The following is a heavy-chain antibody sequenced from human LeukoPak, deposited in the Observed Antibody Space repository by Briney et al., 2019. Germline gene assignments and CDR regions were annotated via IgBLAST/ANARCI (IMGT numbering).Heavy chain of an antibody. CDR2: LSRSDGDT. V-gene: IGHV3-23*01. CDR3: AKRSDYGGNSNYFDF. D-gene: IGHD4-23*01. J-gene: IGHJ4*02. Sequence: GGSLRLSCAASGFTFSSYGMSWVRQAPGKGLEWVSALSRSDGDTYYADSVKGRFTISRDNSKNTLYLQMNSLRAEDTAVYYCAKRSDYGGNSNYFDFWGQGTLVTVSS. CDR1: GFTFSSYG.